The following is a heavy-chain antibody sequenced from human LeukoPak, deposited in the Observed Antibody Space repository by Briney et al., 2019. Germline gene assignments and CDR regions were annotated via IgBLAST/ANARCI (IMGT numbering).Heavy chain of an antibody. Sequence: RASVTVSCKASGYTFTSYYMHWVRQAPGQGLEWMGIINPSGGSTSYAQKFQGRVTMTRDTSTSTVFMELSSLRSDDTAVYYCARGSDEHYFDYWGQGTLVTVPS. J-gene: IGHJ4*02. V-gene: IGHV1-46*01. CDR1: GYTFTSYY. CDR2: INPSGGST. CDR3: ARGSDEHYFDY.